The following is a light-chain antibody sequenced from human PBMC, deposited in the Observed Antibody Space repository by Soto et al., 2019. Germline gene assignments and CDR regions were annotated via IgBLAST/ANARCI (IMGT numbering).Light chain of an antibody. CDR1: QSVSSD. Sequence: EIVMTQSPATLSVSPGERATLSCRASQSVSSDLAWYQQTPGQAPKLLIYDASTRATAVPARFSGSGSGTEFTLTISRLQSEDFAVYYCQQYHNWPPLTFGGGTKVEIK. V-gene: IGKV3-15*01. CDR2: DAS. J-gene: IGKJ4*01. CDR3: QQYHNWPPLT.